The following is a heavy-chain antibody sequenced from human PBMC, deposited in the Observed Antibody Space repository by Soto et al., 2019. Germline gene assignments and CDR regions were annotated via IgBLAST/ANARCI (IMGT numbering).Heavy chain of an antibody. V-gene: IGHV1-8*01. D-gene: IGHD5-12*01. CDR3: ARDDGGYAYIGY. J-gene: IGHJ4*02. CDR1: GHTFTSYD. CDR2: MNPNSGDT. Sequence: QVQLVQSGAEVKKPGASVKVSCKASGHTFTSYDINWVRQATGQGLEWMGRMNPNSGDTGFARKFQGRLTMTRNTSISTAYMELSGLRSEDTAIYYCARDDGGYAYIGYWGQGTLVTVSS.